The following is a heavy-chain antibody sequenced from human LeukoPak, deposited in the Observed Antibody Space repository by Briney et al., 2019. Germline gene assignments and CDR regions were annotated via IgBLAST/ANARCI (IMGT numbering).Heavy chain of an antibody. V-gene: IGHV4-31*11. CDR1: GGSFSGYY. Sequence: SETLSLTCAVYGGSFSGYYWSWIRQHPGKGLEWIGYIYYSGSTYYNPSLKSRVTISVDTSKNQFSLKLSSVTAADTAVYYCARVPNCGGDCYLIWFDPWGQGTLVTVSS. CDR3: ARVPNCGGDCYLIWFDP. J-gene: IGHJ5*02. CDR2: IYYSGST. D-gene: IGHD2-21*02.